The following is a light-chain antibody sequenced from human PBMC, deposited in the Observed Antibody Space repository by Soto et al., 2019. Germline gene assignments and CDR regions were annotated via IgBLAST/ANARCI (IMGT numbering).Light chain of an antibody. J-gene: IGLJ2*01. Sequence: QSALTQPPSASGSPGQSVTISCTGTSSDVGGYNYVSWYQQHPGKAPKLMIYEVNKRPSGVPDRFSGSKSGNTASLTVSGLQAEDEAEYHCSSFAGSNTVIFGGGTKLTVL. CDR3: SSFAGSNTVI. CDR2: EVN. V-gene: IGLV2-8*01. CDR1: SSDVGGYNY.